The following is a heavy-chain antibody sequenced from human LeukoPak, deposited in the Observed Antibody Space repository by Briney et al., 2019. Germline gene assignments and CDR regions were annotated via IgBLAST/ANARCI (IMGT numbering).Heavy chain of an antibody. D-gene: IGHD2-2*01. CDR2: ISGSGGGT. CDR3: ATVYSSSPLRPMDV. CDR1: GFTFNTYV. J-gene: IGHJ6*02. V-gene: IGHV3-23*01. Sequence: GGSLRLSCAVSGFTFNTYVMSWVRQAPGKGLGWVSAISGSGGGTYYVASVKGRFTISRDNSKNTLYLQMNSLRAEDTAVYYCATVYSSSPLRPMDVWGQGTTVTVSS.